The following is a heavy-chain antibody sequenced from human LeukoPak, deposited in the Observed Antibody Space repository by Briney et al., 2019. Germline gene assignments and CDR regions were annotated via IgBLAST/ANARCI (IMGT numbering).Heavy chain of an antibody. CDR1: GFTFSSYA. V-gene: IGHV3-23*01. J-gene: IGHJ6*02. D-gene: IGHD4-23*01. CDR2: ISGSGGST. CDR3: AKTLVVTGDYYYGMDV. Sequence: GGSLRLSCAASGFTFSSYAMSWVRQAPGKGLEWVSAISGSGGSTYYADSVKGRFTIFRDNSKNTLYLQMNSLRAEGTAVYYCAKTLVVTGDYYYGMDVWGQGTTVTVSS.